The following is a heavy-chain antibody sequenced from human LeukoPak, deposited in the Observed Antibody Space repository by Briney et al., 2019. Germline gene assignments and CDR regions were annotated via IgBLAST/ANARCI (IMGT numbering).Heavy chain of an antibody. J-gene: IGHJ4*02. CDR3: AKGGDLRTTVTFVHY. CDR2: VDDNGNYA. D-gene: IGHD4-17*01. CDR1: GFYLGSFG. V-gene: IGHV3-23*05. Sequence: GGSLRLSCAASGFYLGSFGMSWVRQAPGKGLEWVSVVDDNGNYAYYADSVKGRFTISRDNSKDTLDLQMNSLRVEDTAVYYCAKGGDLRTTVTFVHYWGQGTRVTVSS.